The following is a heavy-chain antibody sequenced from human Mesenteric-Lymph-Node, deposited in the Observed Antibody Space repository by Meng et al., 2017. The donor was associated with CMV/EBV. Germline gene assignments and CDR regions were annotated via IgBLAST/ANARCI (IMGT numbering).Heavy chain of an antibody. V-gene: IGHV3-21*01. CDR3: ARDGIYCSGGSCPSGFDY. Sequence: GGSLRLSCAATGFTFSTYTMNWVRQAPGKGLEWVSSISGSGSTIFYADSVKGRFTISRDNAKNSLYLQMNSLRAEDTAVYYCARDGIYCSGGSCPSGFDYWGQGTLVTVSS. D-gene: IGHD2-15*01. CDR1: GFTFSTYT. J-gene: IGHJ4*02. CDR2: ISGSGSTI.